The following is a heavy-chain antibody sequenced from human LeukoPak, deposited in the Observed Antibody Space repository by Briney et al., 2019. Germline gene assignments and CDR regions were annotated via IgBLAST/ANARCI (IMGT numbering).Heavy chain of an antibody. CDR1: GFTFSDYY. D-gene: IGHD3-9*01. V-gene: IGHV3-11*04. Sequence: GGSLRLSCAASGFTFSDYYMGWIRQAPGKGVEWVSYISLDGTVYYADSVKGRFTISRDNARNSLYLQMNSLRAEDTALYYCAREGHYDILTGYSPLEYYFYYMDVWGKGTTVTVSS. CDR3: AREGHYDILTGYSPLEYYFYYMDV. CDR2: ISLDGTV. J-gene: IGHJ6*03.